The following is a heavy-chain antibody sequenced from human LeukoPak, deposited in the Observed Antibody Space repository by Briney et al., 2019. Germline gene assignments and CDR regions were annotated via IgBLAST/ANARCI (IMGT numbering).Heavy chain of an antibody. Sequence: GGSLRLSCAASGFTFSSYGMHWVRQAPGKGLEWVAVISYDGSNKYYADSVKGRFTISRDNSKNTLYLQMNSLRAEDTAVYYCAKDLAGARGYWGQGTLVTASS. J-gene: IGHJ4*02. V-gene: IGHV3-30*18. CDR3: AKDLAGARGY. CDR1: GFTFSSYG. D-gene: IGHD3-10*01. CDR2: ISYDGSNK.